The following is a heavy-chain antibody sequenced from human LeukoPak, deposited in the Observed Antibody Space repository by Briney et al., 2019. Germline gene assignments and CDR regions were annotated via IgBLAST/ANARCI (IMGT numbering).Heavy chain of an antibody. CDR3: ARDGIQLPQPPFDY. J-gene: IGHJ4*02. D-gene: IGHD5-18*01. CDR2: IYSGGST. V-gene: IGHV3-66*01. Sequence: GGSLRLSCAASGFTVSGNYMSWVRQAPGKGLEWVSVIYSGGSTYYADSVKGRFTISRDNSKNTLYLQMNSLRAEDTAVYYCARDGIQLPQPPFDYWGQGTLVTVSS. CDR1: GFTVSGNY.